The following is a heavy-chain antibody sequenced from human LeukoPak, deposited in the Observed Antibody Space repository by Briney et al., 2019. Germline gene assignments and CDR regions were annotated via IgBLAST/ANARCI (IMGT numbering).Heavy chain of an antibody. CDR1: GFSFSSYT. CDR3: ARAYYSLSWADDSSGAFDI. V-gene: IGHV3-30-3*01. D-gene: IGHD3-22*01. Sequence: GGSLRLSCAASGFSFSSYTMHCVRQAPGKGLEWVAVISYDGSNKYYADSVKGRFTISRDKSKNTLYLQMNSLRTEDTAVYHCARAYYSLSWADDSSGAFDIWGQGTMVTVSS. J-gene: IGHJ3*02. CDR2: ISYDGSNK.